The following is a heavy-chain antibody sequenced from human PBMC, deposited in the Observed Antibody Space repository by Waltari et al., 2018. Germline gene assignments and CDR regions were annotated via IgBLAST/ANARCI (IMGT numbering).Heavy chain of an antibody. CDR2: IYYSGST. CDR1: GGSISSYY. Sequence: QVQLQESGPGLVKPSETLSLTCTVSGGSISSYYWSWVRQPPGKGLEWIGYIYYSGSTNYNPSLKSRVTISVDTSKNQFSLKLSSVTAADTAVYYCARHSRDFWSGYYTAWFDPWGQGTLVTVSS. J-gene: IGHJ5*02. V-gene: IGHV4-59*08. CDR3: ARHSRDFWSGYYTAWFDP. D-gene: IGHD3-3*01.